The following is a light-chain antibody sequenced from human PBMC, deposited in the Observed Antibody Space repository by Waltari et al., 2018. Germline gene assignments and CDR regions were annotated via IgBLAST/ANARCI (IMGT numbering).Light chain of an antibody. Sequence: ASLGASVKLTCTLSTGHSDFAIAWHQQQPERGPRYLMKLNSDGSHTKGDEIPDRFSGSSSGAERYLTSSSLQSEDEAAYYWQTWGSGIVTFGGGTQLTVL. CDR3: QTWGSGIVT. J-gene: IGLJ2*01. CDR1: TGHSDFA. V-gene: IGLV4-69*01. CDR2: LNSDGSH.